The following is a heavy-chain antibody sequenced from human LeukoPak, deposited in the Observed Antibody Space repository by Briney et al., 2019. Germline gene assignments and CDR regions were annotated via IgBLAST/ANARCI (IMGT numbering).Heavy chain of an antibody. CDR1: GASISSSAAY. CDR2: IYYSGTT. J-gene: IGHJ5*02. Sequence: PSETLSLTCTVSGASISSSAAYWGWIRQPPGKGLHWVGSIYYSGTTYYSPSLKRRLTISVDTSKTQFSLKLTSVTAAATAVYYCARHGSDGSGINWFDPWGQGTLVTVSS. D-gene: IGHD3-10*01. CDR3: ARHGSDGSGINWFDP. V-gene: IGHV4-39*01.